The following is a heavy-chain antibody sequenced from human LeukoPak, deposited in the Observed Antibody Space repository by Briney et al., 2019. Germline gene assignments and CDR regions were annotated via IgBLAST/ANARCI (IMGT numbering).Heavy chain of an antibody. J-gene: IGHJ4*02. V-gene: IGHV3-21*01. CDR2: ISSSSSYI. CDR3: ARDPGYCSGGSCYADY. Sequence: GGFLRLFCAASGFTFSSYSMNWVRQAPGKGLEWVSSISSSSSYIYYADSVKGRFTISRDNAKNSLYLQMNSLRAEDTAVYYCARDPGYCSGGSCYADYWGQGTLVTVSS. D-gene: IGHD2-15*01. CDR1: GFTFSSYS.